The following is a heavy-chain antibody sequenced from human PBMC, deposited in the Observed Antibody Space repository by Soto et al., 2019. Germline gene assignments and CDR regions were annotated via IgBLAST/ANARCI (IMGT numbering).Heavy chain of an antibody. V-gene: IGHV1-69*01. Sequence: QVQLVQSGAEVKKPGSSVKVSCKASGGTFGSYAISWVRQAPGQGLEWMGGIIPIFGTANYAQKFQGRVTITADESTSTAYMELSSLRSEDTAVYYCARAYCSGGSCYSEGWFDPWGQGTLVTVSS. D-gene: IGHD2-15*01. J-gene: IGHJ5*02. CDR3: ARAYCSGGSCYSEGWFDP. CDR2: IIPIFGTA. CDR1: GGTFGSYA.